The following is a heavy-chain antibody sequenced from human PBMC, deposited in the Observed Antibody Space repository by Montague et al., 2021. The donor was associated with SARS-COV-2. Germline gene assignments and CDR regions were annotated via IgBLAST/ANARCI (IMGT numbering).Heavy chain of an antibody. J-gene: IGHJ3*01. D-gene: IGHD2-2*01. V-gene: IGHV4-59*11. Sequence: SETLSLTCTVSGAFITSHYWSWIRQPPGKGLEWIGNVFSGGNSKYKPSLKSRVTLSVDTSKNQFSLKLTSVTTADTALYYCVRDLYCRSTACIGNAFDVWGPGTMVSVFS. CDR2: VFSGGNS. CDR3: VRDLYCRSTACIGNAFDV. CDR1: GAFITSHY.